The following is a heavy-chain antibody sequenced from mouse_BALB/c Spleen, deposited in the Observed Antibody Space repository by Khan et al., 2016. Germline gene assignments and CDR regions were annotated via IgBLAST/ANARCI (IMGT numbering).Heavy chain of an antibody. J-gene: IGHJ3*01. CDR1: GFNIKDTY. CDR3: ARSPYDYDGGFAY. V-gene: IGHV14-3*02. D-gene: IGHD2-4*01. CDR2: IDPANGNT. Sequence: IQLVQSGAELVKPGASVKLSCTASGFNIKDTYMHWVKQRPEQGLEWIGRIDPANGNTKYDPKFQGKATITADTSSNTAYLQLSSLTSEDTAVYYCARSPYDYDGGFAYWGQGTLVTVSA.